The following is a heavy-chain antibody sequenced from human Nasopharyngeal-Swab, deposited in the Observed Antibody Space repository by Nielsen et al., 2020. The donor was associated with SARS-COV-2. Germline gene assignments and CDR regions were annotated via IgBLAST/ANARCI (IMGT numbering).Heavy chain of an antibody. CDR3: ARRYYDYIWGSYTPNGMDV. CDR2: IYYSGST. D-gene: IGHD3-16*01. V-gene: IGHV4-39*01. Sequence: WIRQPPGKGLEWIGSIYYSGSTYYNPSLKSRVTISVDTSKNQFSLKLSSVTAADTAVYYCARRYYDYIWGSYTPNGMDVWGQGTTVTVSS. J-gene: IGHJ6*02.